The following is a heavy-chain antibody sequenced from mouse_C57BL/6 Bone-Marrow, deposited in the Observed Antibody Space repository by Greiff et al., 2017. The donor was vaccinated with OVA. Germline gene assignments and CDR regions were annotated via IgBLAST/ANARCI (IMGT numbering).Heavy chain of an antibody. V-gene: IGHV1-59*01. CDR2: IDPSDSYT. J-gene: IGHJ2*01. CDR1: GYTFTSYW. CDR3: ANDYYGSLN. D-gene: IGHD1-1*01. Sequence: QVQLQQPGAELVRPGTSVKLSCKASGYTFTSYWLPWVKQRSGQGLEWNGVIDPSDSYTNYNQKFKGKATLTVDTSYSTAYRQLSSLTSEDSAVHYCANDYYGSLNWGQGTTLTVSS.